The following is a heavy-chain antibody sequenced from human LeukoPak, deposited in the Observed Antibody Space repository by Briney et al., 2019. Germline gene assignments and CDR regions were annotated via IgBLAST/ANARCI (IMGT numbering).Heavy chain of an antibody. CDR1: GFTFRGYA. CDR3: AKDGLYYDGSAHVYYFDY. CDR2: ITGSGDYT. D-gene: IGHD3-22*01. V-gene: IGHV3-23*01. Sequence: GGSLRLSCAASGFTFRGYAMTWVRQAPGKGLEWVSSITGSGDYTYYIDSVKGRFTISRDNSKNILYLQMNSLRGEDTALNYCAKDGLYYDGSAHVYYFDYWGQGTLVAVSS. J-gene: IGHJ4*02.